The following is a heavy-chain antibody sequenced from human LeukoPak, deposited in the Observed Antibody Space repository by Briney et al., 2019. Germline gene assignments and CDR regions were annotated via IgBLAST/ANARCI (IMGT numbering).Heavy chain of an antibody. CDR2: IYYSGST. CDR1: GGSISSSSYY. D-gene: IGHD2-2*01. Sequence: PSETLSLTCTVSGGSISSSSYYWGWIRQPPGKGLEWIGSIYYSGSTYYNLSLKSRVTISVDTSKNHFSLTLSSVTAADTAVYYCARLGSTFDIWGQGTMVTVSS. J-gene: IGHJ3*02. CDR3: ARLGSTFDI. V-gene: IGHV4-39*01.